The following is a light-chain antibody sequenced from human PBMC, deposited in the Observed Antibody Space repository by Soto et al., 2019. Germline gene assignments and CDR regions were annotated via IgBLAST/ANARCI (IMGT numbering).Light chain of an antibody. J-gene: IGKJ1*01. Sequence: DIQMTQSPFSLSASVGDRVTITCRASETISTYLNWYQHKSGKAPKLLIYAASSLQSGVPSRFSGSGSGADFTLTISSLQPEDSATYYCQQSYLTPWTFGQGTKVEVK. V-gene: IGKV1-39*01. CDR1: ETISTY. CDR2: AAS. CDR3: QQSYLTPWT.